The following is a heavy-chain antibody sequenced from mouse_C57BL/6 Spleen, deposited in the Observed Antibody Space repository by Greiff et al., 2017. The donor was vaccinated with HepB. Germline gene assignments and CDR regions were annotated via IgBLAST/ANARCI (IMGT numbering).Heavy chain of an antibody. V-gene: IGHV1-61*01. CDR1: GYTFTSYW. CDR2: IYPSDSET. Sequence: QVQLQQPGAELVRPGSSVKLSCKASGYTFTSYWMDWVKQRPGQGLEWIGNIYPSDSETHYNQKFKDKATLTVDKSSSTAYMQLRSLTSEDSAVYYCARSETSDYDEGAWFAYWGQGTLVTVSA. CDR3: ARSETSDYDEGAWFAY. J-gene: IGHJ3*01. D-gene: IGHD2-4*01.